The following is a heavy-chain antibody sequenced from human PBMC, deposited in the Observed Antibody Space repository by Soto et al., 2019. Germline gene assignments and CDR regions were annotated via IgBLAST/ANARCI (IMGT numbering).Heavy chain of an antibody. CDR1: GGSFSGYY. CDR3: ARDREYSFGLTYDI. D-gene: IGHD3-3*01. CDR2: INHSGST. Sequence: SETLSLTCAVYGGSFSGYYWSWIRQPPGKGLEWIGEINHSGSTNYNPSLKSRVTISVDTSKNQFSLKLSSVTAADTAVYYCARDREYSFGLTYDIWGQGTMVTVSS. V-gene: IGHV4-34*01. J-gene: IGHJ3*02.